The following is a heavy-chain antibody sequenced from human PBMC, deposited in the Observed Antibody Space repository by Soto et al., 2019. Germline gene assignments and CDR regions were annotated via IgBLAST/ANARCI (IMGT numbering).Heavy chain of an antibody. V-gene: IGHV1-69*13. CDR3: AREDSRTLK. CDR1: GKTCSFYA. Sequence: FSVKSSDRAAGKTCSFYATSWVRQAPGPGVEWMGGIIHIFGTAKYAEKLKGRVTITAEESTRTAYMEVSSLRSEDRAVYYCAREDSRTLKWGQGTLVTVCS. CDR2: IIHIFGTA. J-gene: IGHJ4*02.